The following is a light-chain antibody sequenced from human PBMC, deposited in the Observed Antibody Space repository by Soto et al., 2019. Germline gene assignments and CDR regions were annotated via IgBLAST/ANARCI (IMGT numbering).Light chain of an antibody. V-gene: IGKV3-20*01. CDR3: QQYGSSPPYT. Sequence: EIVLTQSPGTLSLSPGERATLSCRARQSVSFSYLAWYQQKPGQAPRLLIYGASSRATGIPDRFSGSGSGTDFTLTISRLEPDDFAVYYCQQYGSSPPYTFGQGTKLKIK. J-gene: IGKJ2*01. CDR2: GAS. CDR1: QSVSFSY.